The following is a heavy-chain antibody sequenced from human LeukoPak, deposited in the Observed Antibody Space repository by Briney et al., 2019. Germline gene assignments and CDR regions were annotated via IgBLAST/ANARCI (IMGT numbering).Heavy chain of an antibody. CDR2: IKQDGSEK. V-gene: IGHV3-7*03. Sequence: GGSLRLSCVASGFTFGSFWMSWVRQTPGKGLEWVANIKQDGSEKHYVDSVKGRFIISRDNAENSLYLQMNSLGAEDTAVYFCARGGGLDVWGQGATVTVSS. CDR1: GFTFGSFW. CDR3: ARGGGLDV. D-gene: IGHD3-16*01. J-gene: IGHJ6*02.